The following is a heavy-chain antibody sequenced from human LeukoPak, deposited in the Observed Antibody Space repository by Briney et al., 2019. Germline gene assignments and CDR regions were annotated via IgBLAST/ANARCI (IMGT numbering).Heavy chain of an antibody. V-gene: IGHV3-33*01. D-gene: IGHD4-23*01. CDR3: ARDHDYGGNSSFDY. CDR1: GFTFSSYG. CDR2: MWYDGSNK. Sequence: GRSLRLSCAASGFTFSSYGMHWVRQAPGKGLEWVAVMWYDGSNKHYADSVKGRFTISRDNSKNTLYLQMNSLRAEDTAVYYCARDHDYGGNSSFDYWGQGTLVTVSS. J-gene: IGHJ4*02.